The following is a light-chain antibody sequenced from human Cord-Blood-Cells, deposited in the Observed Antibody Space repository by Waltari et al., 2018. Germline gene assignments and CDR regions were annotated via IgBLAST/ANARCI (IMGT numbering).Light chain of an antibody. V-gene: IGLV2-14*01. CDR3: SSYTSSSTLYV. Sequence: QSALTQPASVSGSPGQSITISCTGTSSDVGGSNYVSWYQQHPGKAPKLMIYVVSNRPSGVSNRFSGSKSGNTASLTISGLQAEDEADYYCSSYTSSSTLYVFGTGTKVTVL. CDR2: VVS. CDR1: SSDVGGSNY. J-gene: IGLJ1*01.